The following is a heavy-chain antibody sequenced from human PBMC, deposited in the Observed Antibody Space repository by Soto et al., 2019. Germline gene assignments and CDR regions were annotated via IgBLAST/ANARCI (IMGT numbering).Heavy chain of an antibody. CDR1: GFTVSSNY. CDR3: ARDTFGSGSYYNAH. Sequence: EVQLVESGGGLVQPGGSLRLSCAASGFTVSSNYMSWVRQAPGKGLEWVSVIYSGGSTYYADSVKGRFTISRDNSKNTLYLQMNSLRAEDTAVYYCARDTFGSGSYYNAHWGQGTLVTVSS. CDR2: IYSGGST. V-gene: IGHV3-66*01. D-gene: IGHD3-10*01. J-gene: IGHJ4*02.